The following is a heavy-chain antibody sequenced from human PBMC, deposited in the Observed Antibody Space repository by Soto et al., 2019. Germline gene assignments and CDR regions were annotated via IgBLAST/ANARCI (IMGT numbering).Heavy chain of an antibody. CDR1: GFTFSSYG. CDR2: IWYDGSNK. D-gene: IGHD3-3*01. J-gene: IGHJ4*02. CDR3: ARSNYDFWSGYYVN. V-gene: IGHV3-33*01. Sequence: GGSLRLSCAASGFTFSSYGMHWVRQAPGKGLEWVAVIWYDGSNKYYADSVKGRFTISRDNSKNTLYLQMNSLRAEDTAVYYCARSNYDFWSGYYVNWGQGTLVTVSS.